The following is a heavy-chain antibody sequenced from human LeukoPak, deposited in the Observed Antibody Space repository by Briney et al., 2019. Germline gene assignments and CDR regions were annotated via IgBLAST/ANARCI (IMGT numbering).Heavy chain of an antibody. D-gene: IGHD2/OR15-2a*01. J-gene: IGHJ4*02. CDR1: GFTFSSYW. CDR3: ARVHSILDLDY. CDR2: INSDGSST. V-gene: IGHV3-74*01. Sequence: GGSLRLSCAASGFTFSSYWMHWVRQVPGKGLVWVSRINSDGSSTTYADSVKGRFSISRDNAKNTLYLQMNSLRAEDTAVYYCARVHSILDLDYWGQGTLVTVSS.